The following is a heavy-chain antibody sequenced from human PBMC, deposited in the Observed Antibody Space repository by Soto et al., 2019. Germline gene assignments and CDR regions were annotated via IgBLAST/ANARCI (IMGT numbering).Heavy chain of an antibody. Sequence: PGGSLRLSCGASGFTFSSYAMSWVRQAPGKGLEWVSAISGSGGSTYYADSVKGRFTISRDNSKNTLYLQMNSLRAEDTAVYYCAKEGIGDYSNYVPIFDYWGQGTLVTVSS. CDR1: GFTFSSYA. D-gene: IGHD4-4*01. J-gene: IGHJ4*02. CDR3: AKEGIGDYSNYVPIFDY. CDR2: ISGSGGST. V-gene: IGHV3-23*01.